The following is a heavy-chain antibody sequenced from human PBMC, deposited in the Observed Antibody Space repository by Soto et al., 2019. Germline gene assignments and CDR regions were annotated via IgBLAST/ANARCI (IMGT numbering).Heavy chain of an antibody. D-gene: IGHD3-3*01. Sequence: QVQLVQSGAEVKKPGSSVKVSCKASGGTFSSYAISWVRQAPGQGLEWMGGIIPIFGTANYAQKFQGRVTIAEDETTSTAYMELSSLRSEDTAVYYCAVTIFGVVTPFDYWGQGTLVTVSS. J-gene: IGHJ4*02. CDR3: AVTIFGVVTPFDY. CDR1: GGTFSSYA. CDR2: IIPIFGTA. V-gene: IGHV1-69*12.